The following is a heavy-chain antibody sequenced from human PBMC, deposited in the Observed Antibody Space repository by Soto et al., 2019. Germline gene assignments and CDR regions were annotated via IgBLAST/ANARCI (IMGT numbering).Heavy chain of an antibody. J-gene: IGHJ4*02. CDR3: ARRAETNGWNGFGADKYYFDF. Sequence: QVQLVQSGAEVRKPGASVKVSCEASGYTFTSYDIYWVRQATGQGLEWMGWLNPNTGNSGYAQKFQGRITVTSDTSINTVHMELSSLRSEDTAVYYCARRAETNGWNGFGADKYYFDFWGQGTPVTVSS. D-gene: IGHD1-1*01. CDR2: LNPNTGNS. CDR1: GYTFTSYD. V-gene: IGHV1-8*01.